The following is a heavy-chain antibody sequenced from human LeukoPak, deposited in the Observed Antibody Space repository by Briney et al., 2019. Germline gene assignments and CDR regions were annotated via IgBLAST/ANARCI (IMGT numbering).Heavy chain of an antibody. CDR1: GFTFSSYG. CDR3: ARDHFAWVTTGAFDI. Sequence: PGRSLRLSCAASGFTFSSYGMHWVRQAPGKGLEWVAVIWYDGSNKYYADSVKGRFTISRDNSKNTLYLQMNSLRAEDTAAYYCARDHFAWVTTGAFDIWGQGTMVTVSS. CDR2: IWYDGSNK. V-gene: IGHV3-33*01. D-gene: IGHD3-22*01. J-gene: IGHJ3*02.